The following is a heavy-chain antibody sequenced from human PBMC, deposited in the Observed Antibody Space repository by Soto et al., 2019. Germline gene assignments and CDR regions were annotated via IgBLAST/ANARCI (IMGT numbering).Heavy chain of an antibody. J-gene: IGHJ6*03. D-gene: IGHD3-3*01. V-gene: IGHV3-23*01. CDR3: AGRESRYYDFWSGYSLGRVLDYYYMDV. CDR2: ISGSGGST. CDR1: GFTFSSYA. Sequence: GGSLRLSCTASGFTFSSYAMSWVRQAPGKGLEWVSAISGSGGSTYYADSVKGRFTISRDNSKNTLYLQMNSLRAEDTAVYYCAGRESRYYDFWSGYSLGRVLDYYYMDVWGKGTTVTVSS.